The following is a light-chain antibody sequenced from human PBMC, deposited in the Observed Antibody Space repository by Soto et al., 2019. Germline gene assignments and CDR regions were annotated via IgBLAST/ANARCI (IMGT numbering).Light chain of an antibody. Sequence: EIVLTQSPGTLSLSPGERATLSCRASQSVSSSYLAWYQQKPGQAPRPLIYGASSRAIGIPDRFSGSGSGTDFTLTISRLEPEDFAVYYCQQYGSSLWTFGPGTKVEI. J-gene: IGKJ1*01. CDR3: QQYGSSLWT. V-gene: IGKV3-20*01. CDR1: QSVSSSY. CDR2: GAS.